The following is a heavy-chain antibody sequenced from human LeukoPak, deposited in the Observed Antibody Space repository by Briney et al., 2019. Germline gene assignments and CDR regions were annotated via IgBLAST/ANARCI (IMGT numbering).Heavy chain of an antibody. Sequence: SETLSLSCAVYGGSFSGYYWSWIRQPPGKGLEWIGEINHSGSTNYNPSLKSRVTISVDTSKNQFSLKLSSVTAADTAVYYCARGPIGSYYYYGTDVWGQGTTVTVSS. D-gene: IGHD3-10*01. CDR3: ARGPIGSYYYYGTDV. CDR2: INHSGST. CDR1: GGSFSGYY. J-gene: IGHJ6*02. V-gene: IGHV4-34*01.